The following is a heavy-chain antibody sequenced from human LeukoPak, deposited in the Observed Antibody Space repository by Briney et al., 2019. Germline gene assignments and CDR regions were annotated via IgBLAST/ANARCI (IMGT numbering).Heavy chain of an antibody. CDR1: GGSISSYY. J-gene: IGHJ4*02. CDR2: IYYSGST. D-gene: IGHD6-13*01. Sequence: SETLSLTCTVSGGSISSYYWSWIRQPPGKGLEWIGYIYYSGSTNYNPSLKSRVTISVDTSKNQFSLKLSSVTAADTAVYYCARLTGYSSSWFPNYFDYWGQGTLVTASS. V-gene: IGHV4-59*08. CDR3: ARLTGYSSSWFPNYFDY.